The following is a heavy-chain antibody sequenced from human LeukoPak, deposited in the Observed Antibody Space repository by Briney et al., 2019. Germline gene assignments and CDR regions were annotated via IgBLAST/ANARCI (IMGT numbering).Heavy chain of an antibody. J-gene: IGHJ4*02. CDR2: ISSSGSTI. Sequence: PGGSLRLSCTASGFTFSDYYMSWIRQAPGKGLEWVSYISSSGSTIYYADSVKGRFTISRDNAKNSLYLQMNSLRAEDTAVYYCARPLPHYYDRSGYYNDYWGQGTLVTVSS. D-gene: IGHD3-22*01. CDR1: GFTFSDYY. CDR3: ARPLPHYYDRSGYYNDY. V-gene: IGHV3-11*01.